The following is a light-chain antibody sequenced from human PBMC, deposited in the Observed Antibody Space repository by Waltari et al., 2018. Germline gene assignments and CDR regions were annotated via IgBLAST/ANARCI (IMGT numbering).Light chain of an antibody. Sequence: QSALTQPASVSGSPGQSVTIFWAGTSTDVGGDNPVSWYQEHPGQAPRVIIYDVSDRPSGVSDRFSGSKSGNTASLTISGLQAEDEADYYCSSQSSNDVVLFGGGTKLTVL. J-gene: IGLJ2*01. CDR2: DVS. V-gene: IGLV2-14*01. CDR1: STDVGGDNP. CDR3: SSQSSNDVVL.